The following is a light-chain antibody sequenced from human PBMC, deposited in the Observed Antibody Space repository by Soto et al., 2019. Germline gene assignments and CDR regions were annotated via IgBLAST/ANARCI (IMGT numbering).Light chain of an antibody. J-gene: IGKJ5*01. CDR1: QSISSY. Sequence: DIQMTQSPSSLSASVGDRVTITCRASQSISSYLNWYQQKPGKAPKLLIYAASSLQSGVQSRFSGSGSGTDFTLTIRSLQPEDFATYYCQQSYSTPHAFGQGTRVDIK. V-gene: IGKV1-39*01. CDR2: AAS. CDR3: QQSYSTPHA.